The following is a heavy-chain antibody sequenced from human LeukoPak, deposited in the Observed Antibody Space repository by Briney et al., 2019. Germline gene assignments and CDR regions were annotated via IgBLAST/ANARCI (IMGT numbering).Heavy chain of an antibody. Sequence: PGGSLRLSCSASGFTFNIYAMHWVRQAPGTGLEYVSAISTDGRGTYYADSVEGRFTISRDNSKNALYLQMSSLRPEDTAIYYCVRYSNSCYDPWGQGTLVTVSS. CDR2: ISTDGRGT. CDR1: GFTFNIYA. D-gene: IGHD5-12*01. J-gene: IGHJ5*02. CDR3: VRYSNSCYDP. V-gene: IGHV3-64D*06.